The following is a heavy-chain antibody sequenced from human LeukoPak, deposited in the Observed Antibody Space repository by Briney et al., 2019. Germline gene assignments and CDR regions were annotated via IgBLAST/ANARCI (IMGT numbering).Heavy chain of an antibody. CDR2: IYYSGST. V-gene: IGHV4-39*01. CDR3: ASRDFWSGSDFDY. D-gene: IGHD3-3*01. J-gene: IGHJ4*02. Sequence: PSETLSLTCTVSGGSISSSSYYWGWIRQPPGKGLEWIGSIYYSGSTYYNPSLKSRVTISVDTSKNQFSLKLGSVTAADTAVYYCASRDFWSGSDFDYWGQGTLVTVSS. CDR1: GGSISSSSYY.